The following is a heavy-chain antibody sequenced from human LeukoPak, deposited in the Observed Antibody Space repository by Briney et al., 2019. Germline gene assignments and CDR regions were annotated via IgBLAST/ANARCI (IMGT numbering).Heavy chain of an antibody. V-gene: IGHV4-61*01. Sequence: SETLSLTCNVSGASVSSGSYYWSWIRQPPGKELEWIGYIYYSGSTSYNPSLKSRVTISVDTSKNQFSLKLSSVTAADTAVYYCARGDYGMDVWGQGTTVTVSS. CDR1: GASVSSGSYY. CDR3: ARGDYGMDV. CDR2: IYYSGST. J-gene: IGHJ6*02.